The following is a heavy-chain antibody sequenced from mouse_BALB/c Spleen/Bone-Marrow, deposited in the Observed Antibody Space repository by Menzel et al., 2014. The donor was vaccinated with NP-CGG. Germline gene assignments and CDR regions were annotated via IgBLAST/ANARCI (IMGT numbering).Heavy chain of an antibody. V-gene: IGHV7-3*02. D-gene: IGHD2-4*01. CDR1: GFTFTDYY. J-gene: IGHJ2*01. CDR2: IRNKANGYTT. CDR3: ARDRGLTYFDY. Sequence: DVQLVESGGGLVQPGASLRLSCATSGFTFTDYYMNLVRQPPGKALEWLGFIRNKANGYTTEYSASVKGRFAISRDNSQSILYLQMNTLRAEDCATYYCARDRGLTYFDYWGQGTTLTVSS.